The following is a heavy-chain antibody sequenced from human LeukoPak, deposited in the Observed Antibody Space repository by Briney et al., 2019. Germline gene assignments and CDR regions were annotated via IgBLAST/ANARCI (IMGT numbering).Heavy chain of an antibody. CDR1: GGSFSGYY. J-gene: IGHJ4*02. CDR3: GRGGGVVTAIFHY. V-gene: IGHV4-34*01. Sequence: PSETLSLTCAVYGGSFSGYYWSWIRQPPGKGLEWIGEINHSGSTNYNPSLKSRVTISVDTSKNQFSLKLSSVTAADTAVYYCGRGGGVVTAIFHYWGQGTLVTVSS. D-gene: IGHD2-21*02. CDR2: INHSGST.